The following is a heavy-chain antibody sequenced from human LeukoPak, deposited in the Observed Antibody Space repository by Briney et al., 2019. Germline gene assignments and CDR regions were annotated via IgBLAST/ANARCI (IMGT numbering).Heavy chain of an antibody. CDR2: IQFGESSK. V-gene: IGHV3-30*02. CDR3: AKEDGTVVVSTFGD. Sequence: GGSLRLSCAASGFNFRTYGMHWVRQAPGKGLEWVAFIQFGESSKNYADSVKGRFTISRDNSKNTVYLQVNSLRAEDTAVYYCAKEDGTVVVSTFGDWGQGTLVTVSS. J-gene: IGHJ4*02. D-gene: IGHD3-22*01. CDR1: GFNFRTYG.